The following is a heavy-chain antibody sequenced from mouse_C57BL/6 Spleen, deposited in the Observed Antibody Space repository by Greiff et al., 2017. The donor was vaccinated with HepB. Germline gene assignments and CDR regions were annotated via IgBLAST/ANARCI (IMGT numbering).Heavy chain of an antibody. Sequence: EVQLMESGGDLVKPGGSLKLSCAASGFTFSSYGMSWVRQTPDKRLEWVATISSGGSYTYYPDSVKGRFTISRDNAKNTLYLQMSSLKSEDTAMYYCARIGDYYGSSPALWFAYWGQGTLVTVSA. CDR2: ISSGGSYT. J-gene: IGHJ3*01. D-gene: IGHD1-1*01. CDR1: GFTFSSYG. V-gene: IGHV5-6*01. CDR3: ARIGDYYGSSPALWFAY.